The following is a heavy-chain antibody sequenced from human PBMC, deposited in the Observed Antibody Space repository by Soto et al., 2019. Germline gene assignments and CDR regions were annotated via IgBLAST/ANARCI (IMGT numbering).Heavy chain of an antibody. D-gene: IGHD2-15*01. V-gene: IGHV6-1*01. CDR1: GDTVSSNSVA. CDR2: TYYRSRWYS. CDR3: ARSEEDSDYYYYGMDV. J-gene: IGHJ6*02. Sequence: QTLSLPCVGSGDTVSSNSVAWNWVRQSPSRGLEWLGRTYYRSRWYSDYAVSVRSRIDINADTSKNQVSLQLNSVTPEDTAVYYCARSEEDSDYYYYGMDVWGQGTTVTVS.